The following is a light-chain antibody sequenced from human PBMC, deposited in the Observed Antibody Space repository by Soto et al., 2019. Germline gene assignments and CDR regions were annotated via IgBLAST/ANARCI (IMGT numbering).Light chain of an antibody. CDR3: GSWDSSLSAYV. V-gene: IGLV1-51*02. Sequence: QSVLTQPPSASGTPGRRITISCSGSSSNIGSNSVSWYQQLPGTAPKLLIYTNNQRPSGIPDRFSGSKSGTSATLGITGFQTGDEADYYCGSWDSSLSAYVFGTGTKVTVL. CDR1: SSNIGSNS. CDR2: TNN. J-gene: IGLJ1*01.